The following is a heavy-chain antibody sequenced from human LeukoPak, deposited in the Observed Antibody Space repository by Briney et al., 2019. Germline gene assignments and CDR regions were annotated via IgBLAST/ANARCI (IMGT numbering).Heavy chain of an antibody. CDR1: GFTFSSFA. CDR3: ARDLSPVVRASPMGY. D-gene: IGHD3-10*01. J-gene: IGHJ4*02. V-gene: IGHV3-23*01. Sequence: GSLRLSCAASGFTFSSFAMSWVRQAPGKGLEWVSAISGSGGNSYYADSVKGRFTISSDTSKNTLYLQMNSLRAEDTAVYYCARDLSPVVRASPMGYWGQGTPVTVSS. CDR2: ISGSGGNS.